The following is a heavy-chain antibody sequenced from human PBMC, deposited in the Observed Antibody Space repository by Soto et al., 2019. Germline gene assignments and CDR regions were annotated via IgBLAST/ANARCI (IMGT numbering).Heavy chain of an antibody. CDR2: IWYDGRNE. D-gene: IGHD6-13*01. CDR1: GFTFSSYG. Sequence: QVQLVEPGGGVVQPGRSLRLSCAASGFTFSSYGMHWARQAPGKGLEWVAVIWYDGRNEYYADSVKGRFTISRDNSKNTLYLQMNSLRAEDTAVYYCARWGIAAGDYWGQGTLVTVSS. V-gene: IGHV3-33*01. J-gene: IGHJ4*02. CDR3: ARWGIAAGDY.